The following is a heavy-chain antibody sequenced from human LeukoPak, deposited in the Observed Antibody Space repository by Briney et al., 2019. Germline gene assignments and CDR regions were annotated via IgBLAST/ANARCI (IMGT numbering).Heavy chain of an antibody. Sequence: PGRSLRLSCAASGFTFSSYWMSWVRQAPEKGLEWVANINQGGSEKYYVDSVRGRFTISRDNSKNTLYLQMNSLRAEGTAVYYCAKDLVATMKSSSWYPYYFDYWGQGTLVTVPS. CDR3: AKDLVATMKSSSWYPYYFDY. D-gene: IGHD6-13*01. CDR1: GFTFSSYW. V-gene: IGHV3-7*03. CDR2: INQGGSEK. J-gene: IGHJ4*02.